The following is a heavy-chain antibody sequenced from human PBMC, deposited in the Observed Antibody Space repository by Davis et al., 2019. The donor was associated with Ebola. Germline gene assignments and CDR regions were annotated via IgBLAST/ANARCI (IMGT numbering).Heavy chain of an antibody. CDR3: ARDRPAAIRSVNWFDP. CDR2: INPNSGST. Sequence: ASVKVSCKASSYTFTSYGISWVRQAPGQGLEWMGWINPNSGSTNYAQKFQGRVTMTRDTSISTAYMELSRLRSDDTAVYYCARDRPAAIRSVNWFDPWGQGTLVTVSS. CDR1: SYTFTSYG. D-gene: IGHD2-2*02. J-gene: IGHJ5*02. V-gene: IGHV1-2*02.